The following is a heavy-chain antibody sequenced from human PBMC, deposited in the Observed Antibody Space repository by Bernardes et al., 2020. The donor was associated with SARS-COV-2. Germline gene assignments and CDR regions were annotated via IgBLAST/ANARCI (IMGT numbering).Heavy chain of an antibody. V-gene: IGHV3-9*01. D-gene: IGHD3-9*01. J-gene: IGHJ4*02. CDR1: GFTFDDFA. CDR3: TKDIGPSDHILAGYSVFDH. CDR2: ISWNSGSI. Sequence: GGSLRLSCAASGFTFDDFAMHWVRQRPGKGLEWVAGISWNSGSIGYADSVKGRFTISRDNAKNSLFLQVNSLRADDTALYYCTKDIGPSDHILAGYSVFDHWGQGTLVTVSS.